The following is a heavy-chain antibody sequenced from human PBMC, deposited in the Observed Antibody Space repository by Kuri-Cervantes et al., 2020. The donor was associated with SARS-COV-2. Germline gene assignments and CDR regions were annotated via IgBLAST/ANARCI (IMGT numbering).Heavy chain of an antibody. CDR1: GFTFDNYA. CDR2: ISGSGGST. CDR3: AKSTGAILRFLEWLLPLGY. Sequence: GGSLRLSCAASGFTFDNYAMSWVRQAPGKGLEWVSAISGSGGSTYYADSVKGRFTISRDNSKNTLYLQMNSLRAEDTAVYYCAKSTGAILRFLEWLLPLGYWGQGTLVTVSS. D-gene: IGHD3-3*01. J-gene: IGHJ4*02. V-gene: IGHV3-23*01.